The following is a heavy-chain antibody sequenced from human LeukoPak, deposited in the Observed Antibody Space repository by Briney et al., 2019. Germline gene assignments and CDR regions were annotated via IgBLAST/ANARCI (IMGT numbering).Heavy chain of an antibody. J-gene: IGHJ4*02. CDR3: AKDAYDFWSGSPRHFDY. Sequence: GGSLRLSCAASGFTFSSYGMHWVRQAPGKGLEWVAVISYDGSNKYYADSVKGRFTISRDNSKNTLYLQMNSLRAEDTAVYYCAKDAYDFWSGSPRHFDYWGQGTLVTVSS. D-gene: IGHD3-3*01. V-gene: IGHV3-30*18. CDR2: ISYDGSNK. CDR1: GFTFSSYG.